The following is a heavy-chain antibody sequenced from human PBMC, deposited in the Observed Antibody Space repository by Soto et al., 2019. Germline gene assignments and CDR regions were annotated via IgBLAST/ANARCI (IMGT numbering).Heavy chain of an antibody. V-gene: IGHV1-8*01. D-gene: IGHD3-3*01. J-gene: IGHJ6*02. Sequence: QVQLVQSGAEVKKPGASVKVSCKASGYTFTNYDINWVRRSTGQGLEWLGWMNANSGSTGYAQKFQGRVTMTRNTAVRTAYLELSSLRSEDTAVDFCARALDGGLDGWGPGTQVTVSS. CDR1: GYTFTNYD. CDR2: MNANSGST. CDR3: ARALDGGLDG.